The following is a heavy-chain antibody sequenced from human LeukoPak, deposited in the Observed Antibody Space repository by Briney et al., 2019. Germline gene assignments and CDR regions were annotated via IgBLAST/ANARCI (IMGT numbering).Heavy chain of an antibody. V-gene: IGHV3-21*01. J-gene: IGHJ3*02. CDR3: ARDKSHSSGWYSSAFDI. Sequence: KSGGSLRLSCAASGFTFSSYSMNWVRQAPGKGLECVSSISSSSSYIYYADSVKGRFTISRDNAKNSLYLQMNSLRAEDTAVYYCARDKSHSSGWYSSAFDIWGQGTMVTVSS. CDR1: GFTFSSYS. D-gene: IGHD6-19*01. CDR2: ISSSSSYI.